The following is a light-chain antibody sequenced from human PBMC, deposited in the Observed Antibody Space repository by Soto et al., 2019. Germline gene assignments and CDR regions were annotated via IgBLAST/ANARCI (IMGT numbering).Light chain of an antibody. CDR3: SAWDDSLSGPV. Sequence: SVLTQPPSASGTPGQRVPISCSGSSYNIGSNSVYWYQQLPGTAPKLLIYRNNQRPSGVPDRFSGSKSGTSASLAISGLRSDDDADYYCSAWDDSLSGPVFGGGTQLTVL. J-gene: IGLJ3*02. V-gene: IGLV1-47*01. CDR2: RNN. CDR1: SYNIGSNS.